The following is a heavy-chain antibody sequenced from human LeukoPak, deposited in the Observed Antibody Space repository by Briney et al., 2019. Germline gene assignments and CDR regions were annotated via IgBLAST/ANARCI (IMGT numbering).Heavy chain of an antibody. J-gene: IGHJ4*02. CDR3: AKDLVPDNGYELDY. V-gene: IGHV3-23*01. Sequence: GGSLRLSCAASGFTFRTYGMSWVRQVPGRGLEWVSGISGPGGTTYYAESVKGRFTVSRDNDQNTLYLQMHNLRVEDTAVYYCAKDLVPDNGYELDYWGQGTLVTVSS. D-gene: IGHD5-12*01. CDR1: GFTFRTYG. CDR2: ISGPGGTT.